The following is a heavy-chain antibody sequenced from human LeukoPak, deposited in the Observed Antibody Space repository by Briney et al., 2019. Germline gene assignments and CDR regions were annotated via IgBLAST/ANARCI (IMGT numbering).Heavy chain of an antibody. CDR2: ISWNSGSI. V-gene: IGHV3-9*01. D-gene: IGHD3-22*01. Sequence: PGGSLRLSCTASGFSFGDYAMHWVRQAPGKGLEWVSGISWNSGSIGYAAPVKGRFTISRDNAKNSLYLQMNSLRTEDTALYYCAKDRILYYDTSGYFHYWGQGTLVTVSS. CDR1: GFSFGDYA. J-gene: IGHJ4*02. CDR3: AKDRILYYDTSGYFHY.